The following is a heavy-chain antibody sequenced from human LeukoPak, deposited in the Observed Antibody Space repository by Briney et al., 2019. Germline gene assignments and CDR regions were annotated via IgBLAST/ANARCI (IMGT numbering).Heavy chain of an antibody. CDR3: YGGNAEH. Sequence: GGSLRLSCAASGITLSDHYMHWVRQAPGKGLMWVSGINTDGSSTMYADSVKGRFTISRDNAKNTLYLQMNSLRGEDTAVYHCYGGNAEHWGQGTLVTVSS. CDR1: GITLSDHY. D-gene: IGHD4-23*01. V-gene: IGHV3-74*03. J-gene: IGHJ1*01. CDR2: INTDGSST.